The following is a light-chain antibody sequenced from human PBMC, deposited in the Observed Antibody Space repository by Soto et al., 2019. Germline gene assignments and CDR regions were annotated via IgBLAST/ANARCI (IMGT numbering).Light chain of an antibody. J-gene: IGLJ1*01. CDR1: SSDVGGYNY. CDR2: DVS. CDR3: CSYAGRYKSDV. V-gene: IGLV2-11*01. Sequence: QSALTQPRSVSGSPGQSVTISCTGTSSDVGGYNYVSWYQQHPGKAPKFMIYDVSKRPSGVPDRFSGSKSGNTASLTISGRQAEDEADYYCCSYAGRYKSDVFGTGTKLTVL.